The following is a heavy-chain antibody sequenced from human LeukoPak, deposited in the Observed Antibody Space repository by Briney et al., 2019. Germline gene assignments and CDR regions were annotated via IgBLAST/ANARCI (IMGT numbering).Heavy chain of an antibody. Sequence: GGSLRLSCTASGFPFIEYSMNWVRQAPGKGLEWVAVIWYDGSNKYYADSVKGRFTISRDNSKNTLYLQMNSLRAEDTAVYYCARGYTYYYGSGIPRDYFDYWGQGTLVTVSS. V-gene: IGHV3-33*08. D-gene: IGHD3-10*01. CDR3: ARGYTYYYGSGIPRDYFDY. CDR2: IWYDGSNK. CDR1: GFPFIEYS. J-gene: IGHJ4*02.